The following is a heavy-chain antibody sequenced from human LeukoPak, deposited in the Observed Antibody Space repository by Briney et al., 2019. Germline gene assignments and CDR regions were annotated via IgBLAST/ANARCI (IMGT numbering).Heavy chain of an antibody. CDR2: INPNSGGT. J-gene: IGHJ4*02. Sequence: ASVKVSCKASGYTFTGYYMHWVRQAPGQGLEWMGWINPNSGGTNYAQKFQGRVTMTRDTSISTAYMELSRLRSDDTAVYHCARDTGYSYGYATEYYFDYWGQGTLVTVSS. CDR1: GYTFTGYY. V-gene: IGHV1-2*02. D-gene: IGHD5-18*01. CDR3: ARDTGYSYGYATEYYFDY.